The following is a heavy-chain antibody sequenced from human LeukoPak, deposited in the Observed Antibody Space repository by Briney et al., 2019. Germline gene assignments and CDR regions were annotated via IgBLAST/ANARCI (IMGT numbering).Heavy chain of an antibody. J-gene: IGHJ6*03. V-gene: IGHV4-38-2*02. CDR1: GYSISSGYY. Sequence: SETLSLTCTVSGYSISSGYYWGWIRQPPGKGLEWIGSIYHSGSTYYNPSLKSRVTISVDTSKNQFSLKLSSVTAAATAVYYCASAGIVGASPRYYYYMDVWGKGTTVTVSS. CDR2: IYHSGST. CDR3: ASAGIVGASPRYYYYMDV. D-gene: IGHD1-26*01.